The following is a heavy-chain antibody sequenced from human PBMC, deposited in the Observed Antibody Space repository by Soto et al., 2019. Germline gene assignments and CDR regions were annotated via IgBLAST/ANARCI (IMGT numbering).Heavy chain of an antibody. CDR2: ISGSGGST. V-gene: IGHV3-23*01. D-gene: IGHD6-19*01. Sequence: EVQLLESGGGLVQPGGSLRLSCAASGFTFSSYAMSWVRQAPGKGLEWVSAISGSGGSTYYADSVKGRFTISRDNSKNTLYLKMNSLRAEDTAVYYWASLSSGWHPPKLDWGQGTLVTVSS. CDR3: ASLSSGWHPPKLD. J-gene: IGHJ4*02. CDR1: GFTFSSYA.